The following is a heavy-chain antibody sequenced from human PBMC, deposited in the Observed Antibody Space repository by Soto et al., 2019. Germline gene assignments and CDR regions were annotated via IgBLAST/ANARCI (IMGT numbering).Heavy chain of an antibody. CDR1: GYTFTSYG. Sequence: EASVKVSCKASGYTFTSYGISWVRQTPGQGLEWMVWISAYNGKTNYAQKLQGRVTMTTDTSTSAAYMELRSLRSDDTAVYYCARAYYGSGSYYYYYGMDVWVQGTTVTVSS. V-gene: IGHV1-18*01. J-gene: IGHJ6*02. D-gene: IGHD3-10*01. CDR2: ISAYNGKT. CDR3: ARAYYGSGSYYYYYGMDV.